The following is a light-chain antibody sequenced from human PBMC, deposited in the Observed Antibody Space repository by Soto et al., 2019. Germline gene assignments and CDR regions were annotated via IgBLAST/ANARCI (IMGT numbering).Light chain of an antibody. Sequence: QSVLTQPPSASGTPGQRVTLSCSGSSSNIGSNYVSWYHQLPGTAPKLLIYRSSQRPSGVPDRVSGSKSGTSASLAISGLRSEDEADYYCAAWDDSLSGVLFGGGTKLTVL. CDR1: SSNIGSNY. J-gene: IGLJ2*01. CDR2: RSS. CDR3: AAWDDSLSGVL. V-gene: IGLV1-47*01.